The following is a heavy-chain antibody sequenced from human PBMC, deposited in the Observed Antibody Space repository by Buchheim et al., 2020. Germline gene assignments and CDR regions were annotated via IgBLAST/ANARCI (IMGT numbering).Heavy chain of an antibody. Sequence: EVQLLESGGYLVQTGGSLRLSCAASGFTFGIHAMSWVRQAPGKGLEWVSSISGSGGNTYYADSVKGRFTISRDNSKDTLYLQMNSLRSEDTAVYYCAKGQVASSGSDCWGQGTL. J-gene: IGHJ4*02. CDR2: ISGSGGNT. CDR3: AKGQVASSGSDC. D-gene: IGHD5-12*01. V-gene: IGHV3-23*01. CDR1: GFTFGIHA.